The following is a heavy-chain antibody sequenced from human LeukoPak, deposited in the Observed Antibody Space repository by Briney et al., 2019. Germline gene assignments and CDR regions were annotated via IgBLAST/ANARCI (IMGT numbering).Heavy chain of an antibody. V-gene: IGHV3-21*01. J-gene: IGHJ4*02. CDR3: AKVPIRGTHTGDY. D-gene: IGHD1-26*01. CDR1: GFTFSNAW. CDR2: ISSSSTYI. Sequence: GGSLRLSCAASGFTFSNAWMSWVRQAPGKGLEWVSSISSSSTYIYYADSVKGRFTISRDNAKNSLYLQMNSLRAEDTAVYYCAKVPIRGTHTGDYWGQGTLVTVSS.